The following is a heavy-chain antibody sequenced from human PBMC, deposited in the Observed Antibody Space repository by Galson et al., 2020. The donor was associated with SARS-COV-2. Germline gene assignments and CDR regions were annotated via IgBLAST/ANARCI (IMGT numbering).Heavy chain of an antibody. D-gene: IGHD4-17*01. CDR3: AKEDAGDYGDYALAEYFQH. CDR2: IRYDGSNK. CDR1: GFTFSSYG. J-gene: IGHJ1*01. V-gene: IGHV3-30*02. Sequence: GGSLRLPCAASGFTFSSYGMPWVRQAPGKGLEWVAFIRYDGSNKYYADSVKGRFTISRDNSKNTLYLQMNSLRAEDTAVYYCAKEDAGDYGDYALAEYFQHWGQGTLVTVSS.